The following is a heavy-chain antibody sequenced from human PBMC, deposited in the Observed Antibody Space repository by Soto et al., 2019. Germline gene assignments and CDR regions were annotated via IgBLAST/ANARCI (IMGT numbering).Heavy chain of an antibody. CDR1: VFTFSSNY. V-gene: IGHV3-53*01. CDR2: IYSGGST. CDR3: ARDRRLYCGGDCYYYYFDY. D-gene: IGHD2-21*02. Sequence: GSLRLSCAASVFTFSSNYMSWVRQAPGKGLEWVSVIYSGGSTYYADSVKGRFTISRDNSKNTLYLQMNSLRAEDTAVYYCARDRRLYCGGDCYYYYFDYWGQGTLVTVSS. J-gene: IGHJ4*02.